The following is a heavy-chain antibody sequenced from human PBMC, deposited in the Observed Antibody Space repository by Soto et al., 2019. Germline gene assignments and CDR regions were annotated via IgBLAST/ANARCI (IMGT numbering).Heavy chain of an antibody. CDR2: LNPNSGDT. V-gene: IGHV1-8*01. Sequence: ASVKVTCKASGYTFSSYDINWVRQATGQGLEWMGWLNPNSGDTGYAQKFQGRVTLTRNTSINTAYIELSSLTSDDTAVYYCATSGGGWYLYWG. CDR3: ATSGGGWYLY. J-gene: IGHJ4*01. CDR1: GYTFSSYD. D-gene: IGHD6-19*01.